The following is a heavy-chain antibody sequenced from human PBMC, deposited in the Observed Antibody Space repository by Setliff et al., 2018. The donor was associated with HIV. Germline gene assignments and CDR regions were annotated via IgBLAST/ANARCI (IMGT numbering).Heavy chain of an antibody. D-gene: IGHD2-15*01. CDR1: GDSISSGGFY. CDR3: ARAPFRGGSFGWFDP. J-gene: IGHJ5*02. CDR2: IHYSGRT. Sequence: TLSLTCTVSGDSISSGGFYCNWFRQYPEKGLEWIGWIHYSGRTNFNPSRRSRATISFDTSKNQFSLNLTSVTAADTAVYYCARAPFRGGSFGWFDPWGQGTLVTVSS. V-gene: IGHV4-31*03.